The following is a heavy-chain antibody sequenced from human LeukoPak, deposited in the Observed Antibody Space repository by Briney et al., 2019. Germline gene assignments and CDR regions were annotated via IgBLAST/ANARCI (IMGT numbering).Heavy chain of an antibody. CDR3: AREGDSSGWPMVSNY. CDR1: GGSISSSSYY. D-gene: IGHD6-19*01. Sequence: PSETLSLTCTVSGGSISSSSYYWGWIRQPPGKGLEWIGSIYYSGSTNYNPSLKSRVTISVDTSKNQFSLKLSSVTAADTAVYYCAREGDSSGWPMVSNYWGQGTLVTVSS. J-gene: IGHJ4*02. CDR2: IYYSGST. V-gene: IGHV4-39*07.